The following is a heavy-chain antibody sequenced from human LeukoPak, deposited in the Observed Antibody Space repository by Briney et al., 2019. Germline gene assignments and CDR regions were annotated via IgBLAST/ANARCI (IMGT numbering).Heavy chain of an antibody. J-gene: IGHJ3*02. Sequence: EASVKVSCKASGYTFTSYGISWVRQAPGPGLEWMGWISAYNGNTNYAQKLQGRVTMTTDTSTSTAYMELRSLRSDDTAVYYCARGVRRYFDWLVPEDAFDIWGQGTMVTVSS. CDR1: GYTFTSYG. CDR2: ISAYNGNT. CDR3: ARGVRRYFDWLVPEDAFDI. V-gene: IGHV1-18*01. D-gene: IGHD3-9*01.